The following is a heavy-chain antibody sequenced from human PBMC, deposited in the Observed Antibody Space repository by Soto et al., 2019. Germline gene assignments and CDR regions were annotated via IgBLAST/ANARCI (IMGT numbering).Heavy chain of an antibody. J-gene: IGHJ4*02. CDR3: AKDWYSYGSRGLLDY. Sequence: GGSLRLACAASGFTFSSYAMSWVRQAPGKGLEWVSAISGSGGSTYYADSVKGRFTISGDNSKNTLYLQMNSLRAEDTAVYYCAKDWYSYGSRGLLDYWGQGTLVTVSS. CDR1: GFTFSSYA. CDR2: ISGSGGST. V-gene: IGHV3-23*01. D-gene: IGHD5-18*01.